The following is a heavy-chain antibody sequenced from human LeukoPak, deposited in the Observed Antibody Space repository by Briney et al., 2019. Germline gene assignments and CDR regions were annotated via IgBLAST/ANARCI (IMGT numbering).Heavy chain of an antibody. V-gene: IGHV4-39*07. Sequence: PSETLSLTCTVSGGSISSSSYYWGWIRQPPGKGLEWIGSIYYSGSTYYNPSLRSRVTISVDTSKNQFSLRLNSVTAADTAVYFCARLRLSGGSFSVGWFDPWGQGIQVTVSS. D-gene: IGHD1-26*01. J-gene: IGHJ5*02. CDR3: ARLRLSGGSFSVGWFDP. CDR1: GGSISSSSYY. CDR2: IYYSGST.